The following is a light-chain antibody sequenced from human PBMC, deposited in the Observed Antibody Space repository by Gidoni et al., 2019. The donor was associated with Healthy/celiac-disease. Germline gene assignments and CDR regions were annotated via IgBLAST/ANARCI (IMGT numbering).Light chain of an antibody. CDR3: QQYYSYPPT. CDR1: QGISSY. J-gene: IGKJ1*01. V-gene: IGKV1-8*01. CDR2: AAS. Sequence: STCRASQGISSYLAWYQQKPGKAPKLLIYAASTLRSGVPSRFSGSGSGTDFTLTISCLQSEDFATYYCQQYYSYPPTFDQGTKVEIK.